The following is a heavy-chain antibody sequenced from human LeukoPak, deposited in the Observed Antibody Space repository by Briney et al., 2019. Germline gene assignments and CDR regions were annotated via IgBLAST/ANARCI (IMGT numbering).Heavy chain of an antibody. D-gene: IGHD1-26*01. J-gene: IGHJ4*02. Sequence: SETLSLTCTVSGGSISSYYWSWIRQPPGKGLEWIGFIFYSGSTNYNPSLKSRVTISVDTSKNQFSLKLSSVTAADTALYYCARSYSVSYSMGYWGQGTLVTASS. CDR1: GGSISSYY. CDR3: ARSYSVSYSMGY. CDR2: IFYSGST. V-gene: IGHV4-59*08.